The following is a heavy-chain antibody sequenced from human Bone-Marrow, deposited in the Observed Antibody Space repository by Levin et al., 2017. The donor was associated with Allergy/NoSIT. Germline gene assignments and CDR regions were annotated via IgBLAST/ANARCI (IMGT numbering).Heavy chain of an antibody. CDR2: IHPSGNT. CDR3: SRGGDHAKLGDY. Sequence: SQTLSLTCAVSGGSLSGHYLTWTRPPPGKGLEWIGEIHPSGNTDYNPSLKSRLTMSVDTSKNQFSLNLNSVTAADTAVYYCSRGGDHAKLGDYWGLGTLVTVSS. V-gene: IGHV4-34*01. D-gene: IGHD1-14*01. J-gene: IGHJ4*02. CDR1: GGSLSGHY.